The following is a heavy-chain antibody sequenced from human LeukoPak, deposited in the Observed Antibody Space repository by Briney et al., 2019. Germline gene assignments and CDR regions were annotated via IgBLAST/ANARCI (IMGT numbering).Heavy chain of an antibody. J-gene: IGHJ4*02. V-gene: IGHV4-39*07. CDR3: ARRTRNLSGWSGRYFDY. CDR1: GGSISSSSYY. Sequence: PSETLSLTCTVSGGSISSSSYYWGWIRQPPGKGLEWIRSIYYSGSTNYNPSLKSRVTISVDTSKNQFSLKLSSVTAADTAVYYCARRTRNLSGWSGRYFDYWGQGTLVTVSS. CDR2: IYYSGST. D-gene: IGHD6-19*01.